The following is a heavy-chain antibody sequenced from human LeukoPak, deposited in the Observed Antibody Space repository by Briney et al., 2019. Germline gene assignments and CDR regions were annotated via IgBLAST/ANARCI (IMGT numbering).Heavy chain of an antibody. CDR2: ISTSGSTT. V-gene: IGHV3-48*03. D-gene: IGHD3-10*02. J-gene: IGHJ4*02. Sequence: GGSLRLPCAASGFTFSDYEINWVRQAPGKGLEWISCISTSGSTTYYADSVKGRFTISRDNAKNSLFLQMNTLTAEDTAVYYCARGALHVFDYWGQGTPVTVSS. CDR3: ARGALHVFDY. CDR1: GFTFSDYE.